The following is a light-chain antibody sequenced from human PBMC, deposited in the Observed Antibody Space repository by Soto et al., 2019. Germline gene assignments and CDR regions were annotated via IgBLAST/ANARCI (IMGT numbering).Light chain of an antibody. Sequence: DIQMTQSPSSLSASIGAKVPIICRASQSVRTHLNWYHQKPGKAPELLIYVPSSLQAGFPSRFSGSGSGTDFTLTISSLHPEDFGDYYCQQSYSPPRTFGQGTNLEIK. CDR3: QQSYSPPRT. V-gene: IGKV1-39*01. J-gene: IGKJ2*01. CDR1: QSVRTH. CDR2: VPS.